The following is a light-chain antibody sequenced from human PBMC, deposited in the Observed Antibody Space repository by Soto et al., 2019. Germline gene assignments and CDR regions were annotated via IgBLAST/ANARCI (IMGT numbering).Light chain of an antibody. Sequence: EIELTQSPGTLSLSPGERATLSCRASQSVGNNYLAWYQLKPGQAPRLLIYNASNRAAGIPDRFSGSGSGTDFTLTISRLEPEDFAVYFCHQCATSPLTFGGGTKVEIK. CDR3: HQCATSPLT. CDR1: QSVGNNY. J-gene: IGKJ4*01. CDR2: NAS. V-gene: IGKV3-20*01.